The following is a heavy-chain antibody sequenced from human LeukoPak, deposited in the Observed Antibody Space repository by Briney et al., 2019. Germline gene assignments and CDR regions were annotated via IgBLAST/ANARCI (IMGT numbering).Heavy chain of an antibody. CDR3: ARADYSNYVRFDY. CDR1: GGSIRSGDYY. CDR2: IYYTGST. V-gene: IGHV4-30-4*08. J-gene: IGHJ4*02. Sequence: SETLSLTCTVSGGSIRSGDYYWSWIRQPPGKGLEWIGYIYYTGSTYYNPSLGSRVTISVDTSKNKFSLKLTSVTDTDTAVYYCARADYSNYVRFDYWGQGTLVTVSS. D-gene: IGHD4-11*01.